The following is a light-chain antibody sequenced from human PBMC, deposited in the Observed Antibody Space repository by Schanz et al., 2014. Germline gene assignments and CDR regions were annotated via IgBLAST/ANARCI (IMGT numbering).Light chain of an antibody. V-gene: IGLV1-44*01. J-gene: IGLJ2*01. CDR3: AAWDDSLKRV. CDR2: NYR. CDR1: SSNIDINS. Sequence: QSVLTQPPSASGTPGQRVTISCSGGSSNIDINSVNWYQHLPGTAPKLLIFNYRHRPSGVPDRFSGSKSGTSASLAISGLQSEDEADYYCAAWDDSLKRVFGGGTKVTVL.